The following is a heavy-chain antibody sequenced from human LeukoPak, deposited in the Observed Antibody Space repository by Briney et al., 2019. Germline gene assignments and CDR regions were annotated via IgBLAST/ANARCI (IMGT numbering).Heavy chain of an antibody. CDR1: GYTFTSYD. Sequence: GASVKVSCKASGYTFTSYDINWVRQATGQGLEWMGWMNPNSGNTGYAQKFQGRVTMTRNTSISTAYMELSSLRSEDTAVYYCARLSTSGYEGYYYYYYGMDVWGQGTTVTVSS. D-gene: IGHD5-12*01. V-gene: IGHV1-8*01. CDR2: MNPNSGNT. CDR3: ARLSTSGYEGYYYYYYGMDV. J-gene: IGHJ6*02.